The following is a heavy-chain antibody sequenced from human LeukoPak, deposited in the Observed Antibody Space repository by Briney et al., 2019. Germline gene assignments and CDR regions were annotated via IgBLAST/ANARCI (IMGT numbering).Heavy chain of an antibody. CDR3: ASSFTFGGVIAPADY. CDR2: ISAYNGNT. V-gene: IGHV1-18*01. D-gene: IGHD3-16*02. J-gene: IGHJ4*02. Sequence: ASVKVSCKASGYTFTSYSISWVRQAPGQGLEWMGWISAYNGNTNYAQKLQGRVTMTTDTSTSTAYMELRSLRSDDTAVYYCASSFTFGGVIAPADYWGQGTLVTVSS. CDR1: GYTFTSYS.